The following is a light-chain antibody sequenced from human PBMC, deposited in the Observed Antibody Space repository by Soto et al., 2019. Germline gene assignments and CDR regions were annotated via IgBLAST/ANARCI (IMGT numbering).Light chain of an antibody. J-gene: IGKJ2*01. V-gene: IGKV1-39*01. CDR1: RTISTY. CDR3: QQSHGIPYT. CDR2: AAS. Sequence: DIQMTQSPSSLSASVGVRVTITCGASRTISTYLNWYQQEPGKAPKLLIYAASSLQSGVPSRFSGSGSGTDFTLSISSLQPEDFAAYYCQQSHGIPYTFGQGTKLEIK.